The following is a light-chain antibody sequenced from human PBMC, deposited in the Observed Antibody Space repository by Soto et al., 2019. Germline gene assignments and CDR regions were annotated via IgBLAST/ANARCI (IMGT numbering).Light chain of an antibody. J-gene: IGKJ1*01. Sequence: IVMTQSPDYLSVSLGERATINCTSSQSLLYSVNNKNYLSWFQQKPGQPPKLLIYWASFRESGVLDGFSGSVSGANFTLTISSLQVEDVAVYYCQLYAGPLWAFGQGTKVEIK. V-gene: IGKV4-1*01. CDR3: QLYAGPLWA. CDR1: QSLLYSVNNKNY. CDR2: WAS.